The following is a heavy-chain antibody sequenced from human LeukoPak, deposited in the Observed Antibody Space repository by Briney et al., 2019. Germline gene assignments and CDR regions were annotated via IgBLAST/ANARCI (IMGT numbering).Heavy chain of an antibody. CDR3: TRALIYCSGGSCYSEARGDYYYGMDV. CDR1: GFTFSGSA. D-gene: IGHD2-15*01. Sequence: GGSLRLSCAASGFTFSGSAMHWVRQASGKGLEWVGRIRSKANSYATAYAASVKGRFTISRDDSKNTAYLQMNSLKTEDTAVYYCTRALIYCSGGSCYSEARGDYYYGMDVWGQGTTVTVSS. J-gene: IGHJ6*02. CDR2: IRSKANSYAT. V-gene: IGHV3-73*01.